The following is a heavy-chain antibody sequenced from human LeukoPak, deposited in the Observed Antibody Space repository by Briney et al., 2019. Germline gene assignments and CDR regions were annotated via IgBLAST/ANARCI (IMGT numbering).Heavy chain of an antibody. CDR3: ARDMGYSSSWYLGY. J-gene: IGHJ4*02. Sequence: PGGSLRLSCAASGFTFSSYAMHWVRQAPGKGLEWVAVISYDGSNKYYADSVRGRFTISRDNSKNTLYLQMNSLRVEDAAVYYCARDMGYSSSWYLGYWGQGTLVTVSS. D-gene: IGHD6-13*01. CDR2: ISYDGSNK. V-gene: IGHV3-30-3*01. CDR1: GFTFSSYA.